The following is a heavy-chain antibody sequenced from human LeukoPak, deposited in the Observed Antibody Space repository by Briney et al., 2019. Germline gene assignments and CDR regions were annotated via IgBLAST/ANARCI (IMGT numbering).Heavy chain of an antibody. CDR1: GYTFTDYY. Sequence: GASVKVSCKASGYTFTDYYMHWVRQAPGQGLEWMGWINPNSGGANYAQKFQGRVTMTRDTSISTAYMELSRLRSDDTAVYYCARDGYSGSQFDPWGQGTLVTVSS. D-gene: IGHD6-6*01. J-gene: IGHJ5*02. V-gene: IGHV1-2*02. CDR2: INPNSGGA. CDR3: ARDGYSGSQFDP.